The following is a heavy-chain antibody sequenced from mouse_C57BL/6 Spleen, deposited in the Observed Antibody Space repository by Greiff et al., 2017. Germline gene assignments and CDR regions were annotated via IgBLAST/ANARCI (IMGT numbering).Heavy chain of an antibody. D-gene: IGHD1-1*01. Sequence: VQLQQSGTELVKPGASVKLSCKASGYTFTSYCMHWVKQRPGQGLEWIGNINPRNGGTNYNEKFKSKATLTVDKSSSTAYMQLRSLTSEDSAVYYCALTTVVAYWYFDGGGTGTMVTVSS. CDR1: GYTFTSYC. J-gene: IGHJ1*03. CDR3: ALTTVVAYWYFDG. V-gene: IGHV1-53*01. CDR2: INPRNGGT.